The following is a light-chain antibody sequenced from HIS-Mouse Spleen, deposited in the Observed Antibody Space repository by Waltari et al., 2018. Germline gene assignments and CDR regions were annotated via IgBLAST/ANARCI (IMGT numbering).Light chain of an antibody. V-gene: IGLV3-25*03. Sequence: SYELTQPPSVSVSPGQTARITCSGDACPKQYAYWYQQKPGQAPGLVIYKDSERPSGIPERFSGSSSGTTVTLTISGVQAEDEADYYCQSADSSGTGWVFGGGTKLTVL. CDR1: ACPKQY. J-gene: IGLJ3*02. CDR3: QSADSSGTGWV. CDR2: KDS.